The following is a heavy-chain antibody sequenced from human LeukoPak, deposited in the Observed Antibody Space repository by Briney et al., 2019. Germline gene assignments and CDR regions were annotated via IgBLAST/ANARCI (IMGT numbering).Heavy chain of an antibody. CDR3: ARDYSNYGWFDP. CDR1: GFTFSSYA. CDR2: ISYDGSNK. D-gene: IGHD4-11*01. J-gene: IGHJ5*02. Sequence: SLRLSCAASGFTFSSYAMHWVRQAPGKGLEWVAVISYDGSNKYYADSAKGRFTISRDNSKNTLYLQMNSLRAEDTAVYYCARDYSNYGWFDPWGQGTLVTVSS. V-gene: IGHV3-30*04.